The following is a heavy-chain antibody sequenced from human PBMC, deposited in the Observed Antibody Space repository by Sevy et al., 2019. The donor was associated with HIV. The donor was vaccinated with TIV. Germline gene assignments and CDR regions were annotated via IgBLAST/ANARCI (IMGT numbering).Heavy chain of an antibody. CDR3: ASGRVRGLIDY. V-gene: IGHV1-18*04. CDR2: ISAYNGNT. J-gene: IGHJ4*02. D-gene: IGHD3-10*01. Sequence: ASVKVSCKASGYTFTSYCISWVRQAPGQGLEWMGWISAYNGNTNYAQKLQGRVTMTTDTSTSTAYMEVRSLGSDDTAVYYCASGRVRGLIDYWGQGTLVTVSS. CDR1: GYTFTSYC.